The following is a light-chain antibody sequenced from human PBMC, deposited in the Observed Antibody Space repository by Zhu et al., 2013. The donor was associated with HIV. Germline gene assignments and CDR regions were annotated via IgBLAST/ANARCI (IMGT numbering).Light chain of an antibody. CDR2: AAS. J-gene: IGKJ4*01. Sequence: DIQMTQSPSSLSASVGDRVTITCRASQSISTYLNWYQQKPGKAPEFLIYAASSLQTGVPSRFSGSGSGTDFTLTINSLQPEDFATYYCQQANSFPLTFGGGTKVEIK. CDR1: QSISTY. CDR3: QQANSFPLT. V-gene: IGKV1-39*01.